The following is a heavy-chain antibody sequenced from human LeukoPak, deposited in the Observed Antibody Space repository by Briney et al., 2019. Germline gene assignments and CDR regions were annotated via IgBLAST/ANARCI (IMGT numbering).Heavy chain of an antibody. J-gene: IGHJ4*02. CDR1: GGSFSGYY. Sequence: PSETLSLTCAVYGGSFSGYYWSWIRQPPGKGLEWIGEINHSGSTNYNPSLKSRVTISVDTSKNQFSLKLSSVTAADTAVYYCARRGRRSMVRGVIIRPLYFDYWGQGTLVTVSS. V-gene: IGHV4-34*01. CDR2: INHSGST. CDR3: ARRGRRSMVRGVIIRPLYFDY. D-gene: IGHD3-10*01.